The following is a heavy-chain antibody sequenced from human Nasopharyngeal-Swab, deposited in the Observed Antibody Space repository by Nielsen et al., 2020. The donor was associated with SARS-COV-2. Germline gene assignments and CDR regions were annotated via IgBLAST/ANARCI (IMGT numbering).Heavy chain of an antibody. J-gene: IGHJ6*02. D-gene: IGHD2-21*02. CDR3: ARVNWPVYCGGDCYFSEGQSTGMDV. V-gene: IGHV3-7*01. Sequence: GESLKISCAASGFTFSGYWMSWVRQAPGKGLEWVANIKQDGSEKYYVDSVKGRFSISRDNAMNSLFLQMNSLRGEDTAVYYCARVNWPVYCGGDCYFSEGQSTGMDVWGQGTTVTVS. CDR2: IKQDGSEK. CDR1: GFTFSGYW.